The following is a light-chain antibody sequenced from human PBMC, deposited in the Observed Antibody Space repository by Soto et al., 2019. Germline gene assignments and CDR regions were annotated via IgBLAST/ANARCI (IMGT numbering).Light chain of an antibody. CDR3: QQTSSAPFT. J-gene: IGKJ3*01. Sequence: DIQMTQSPYSLSAAVGDRVTIACRASQNINTYLNWYQQKPGKAPKLLIFDAASLQSGVPSRFXGGGSRTDFTLTITSLQPEDFATYYCQQTSSAPFTFGPGTKVDIK. V-gene: IGKV1-39*01. CDR2: DAA. CDR1: QNINTY.